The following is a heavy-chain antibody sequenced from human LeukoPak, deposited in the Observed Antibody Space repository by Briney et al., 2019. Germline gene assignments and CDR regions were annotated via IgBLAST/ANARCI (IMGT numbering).Heavy chain of an antibody. Sequence: ASVRVSCKTSGYTFTDYDITWVRQAPGQGLEWMGIINPTDNSTCYAQKFQGRVTMTRDMSTATVYMKLSSLEFEDTAVYYCARVNLIAAAGTDFDYWGQGTLVTVSS. CDR3: ARVNLIAAAGTDFDY. CDR2: INPTDNST. J-gene: IGHJ4*02. CDR1: GYTFTDYD. V-gene: IGHV1-46*01. D-gene: IGHD6-13*01.